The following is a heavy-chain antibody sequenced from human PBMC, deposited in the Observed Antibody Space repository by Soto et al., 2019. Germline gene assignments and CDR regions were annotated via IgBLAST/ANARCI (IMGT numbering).Heavy chain of an antibody. CDR2: IIPIFGTA. Sequence: ASVKVSCKASGGTFSSYAISWVRQAPGQGLEWMGGIIPIFGTANYAQKFQGRVTITADESTSTAYMELSSLRSEDTAVYYCATDYYDSSGYLGLFDYWGQGTLVTVSS. J-gene: IGHJ4*02. V-gene: IGHV1-69*13. CDR3: ATDYYDSSGYLGLFDY. D-gene: IGHD3-22*01. CDR1: GGTFSSYA.